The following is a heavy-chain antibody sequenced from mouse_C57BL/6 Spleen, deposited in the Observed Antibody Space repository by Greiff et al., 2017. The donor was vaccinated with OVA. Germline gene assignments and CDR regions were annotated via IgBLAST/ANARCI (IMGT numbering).Heavy chain of an antibody. D-gene: IGHD2-5*01. V-gene: IGHV5-6*01. CDR3: AADYSNYGAWFAY. J-gene: IGHJ3*01. CDR2: ISSGGSYT. Sequence: EVKLMESGGDLVKPGGSLKLSCAASGFTFSSYGMSWVRQTPDKRLEWVATISSGGSYTYYPDSVKGRFTISRDNAKNTLYLQMSSLKSEDTAMYYCAADYSNYGAWFAYWGQGTLVTVSA. CDR1: GFTFSSYG.